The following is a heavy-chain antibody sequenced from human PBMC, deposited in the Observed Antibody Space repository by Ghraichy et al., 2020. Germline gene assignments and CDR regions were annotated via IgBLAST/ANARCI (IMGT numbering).Heavy chain of an antibody. Sequence: SETLSLTCTVSGGSISSYYWSWIRQPPGKGLEWIGYIYYSGSTNYNPSLKSRVTISVDTSKNQFSLKLSSVTAADTAVYYCARQMAIRGYYYYYYYMDVWGKGTTVTVSS. J-gene: IGHJ6*03. D-gene: IGHD5-24*01. CDR1: GGSISSYY. V-gene: IGHV4-59*08. CDR2: IYYSGST. CDR3: ARQMAIRGYYYYYYYMDV.